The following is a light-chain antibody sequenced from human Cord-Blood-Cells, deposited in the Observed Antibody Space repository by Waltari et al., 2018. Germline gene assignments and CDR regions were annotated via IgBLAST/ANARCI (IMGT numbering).Light chain of an antibody. CDR3: QQYGSSPRIT. CDR2: GAS. CDR1: QSVSSSY. V-gene: IGKV3-20*01. Sequence: EIVLTQSPGTPSLSPGERATLPCRASQSVSSSYLAWYQQKPGQAPRLLIYGASSRATGIPDRFSGSGSGTDFTLTISRLEPEDFAVYYCQQYGSSPRITFGPGTKVDIK. J-gene: IGKJ3*01.